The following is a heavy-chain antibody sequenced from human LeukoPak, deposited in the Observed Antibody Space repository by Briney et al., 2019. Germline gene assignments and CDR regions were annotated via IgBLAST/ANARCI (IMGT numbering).Heavy chain of an antibody. V-gene: IGHV1-8*03. CDR3: ARKADYDFWSGYYTEEYYFDH. Sequence: ASVKVSCKASGYTFTSYDINRVRRATGQGLEWMGWMNPNSGNTGYAQKFQGRVTITRNTSISTAYMELSSLRSEDTAVYYCARKADYDFWSGYYTEEYYFDHWGQGTLVTVSS. D-gene: IGHD3-3*01. CDR2: MNPNSGNT. CDR1: GYTFTSYD. J-gene: IGHJ4*02.